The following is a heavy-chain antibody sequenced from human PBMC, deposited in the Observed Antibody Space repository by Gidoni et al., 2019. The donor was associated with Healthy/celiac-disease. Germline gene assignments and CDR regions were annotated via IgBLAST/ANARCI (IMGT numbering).Heavy chain of an antibody. CDR3: AKESLGAMRPENFDP. V-gene: IGHV3-23*01. D-gene: IGHD7-27*01. J-gene: IGHJ5*02. Sequence: EVQLLASGGGLVQPGGSLRLSCAASSFTFSSDAMSWVRQAPGKGLEWVSAISGSGCSTYYADSGKGRFTISRDKSKNTLYLQMNSLRAEDTAVYYCAKESLGAMRPENFDPWGQGTLVTVSS. CDR2: ISGSGCST. CDR1: SFTFSSDA.